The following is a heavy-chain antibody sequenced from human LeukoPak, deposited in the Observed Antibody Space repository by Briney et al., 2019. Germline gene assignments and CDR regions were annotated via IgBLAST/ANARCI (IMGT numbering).Heavy chain of an antibody. CDR2: INHSGST. Sequence: SETLSLTCAVYGGSFSGYYWSWIRQPPGKGLEWLGEINHSGSTNYNPSLKSRVTISVDTSKNQFSLKLSSVTAADTAVYYCARVRAWLLLRDAFDIWGQGTMVTVSS. D-gene: IGHD3-22*01. CDR1: GGSFSGYY. J-gene: IGHJ3*02. CDR3: ARVRAWLLLRDAFDI. V-gene: IGHV4-34*01.